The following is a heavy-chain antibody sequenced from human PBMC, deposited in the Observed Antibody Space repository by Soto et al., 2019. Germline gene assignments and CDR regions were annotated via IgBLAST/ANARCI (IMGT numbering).Heavy chain of an antibody. CDR3: ATDRGDY. V-gene: IGHV3-15*01. Sequence: EVQLVQSGGGLVKPGGSLRLSCAASGINFPNAWMIWVRQAPGKGLEWVGRIQRISQGGTRDYAAPVKGRFTISRDDSENTIYIQMNSLRIDDTAVYYCATDRGDYWGQGTLVTVSS. CDR2: IQRISQGGTR. J-gene: IGHJ4*02. CDR1: GINFPNAW.